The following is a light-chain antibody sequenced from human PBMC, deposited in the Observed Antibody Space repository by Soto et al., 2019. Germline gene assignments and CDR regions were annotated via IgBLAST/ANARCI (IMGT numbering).Light chain of an antibody. CDR1: SSDVGGYNY. CDR2: EVT. Sequence: QSALTQPASVPGSPGQSITISCTGTSSDVGGYNYVSWYQHHPGKAPKLIIYEVTNRPSGVSNRFSGSKSGNTASLTISGLQAEDESNYYCISYTSGTSPYVFGTGTKLTVL. CDR3: ISYTSGTSPYV. J-gene: IGLJ1*01. V-gene: IGLV2-14*01.